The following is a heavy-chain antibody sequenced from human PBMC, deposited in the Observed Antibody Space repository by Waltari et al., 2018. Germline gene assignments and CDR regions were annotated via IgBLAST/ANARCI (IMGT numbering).Heavy chain of an antibody. D-gene: IGHD6-13*01. Sequence: EVQLLESGGGLVQPGGSLRLSCAASGFTFSSYAMSWVSQAPGKGLEWVSAISGSGGSTYYADSVKGRFTIARDNSKNTLYLQMNSLRAEDTAVYYCEKDDRAAAGIDDAFDIWGQGTMVTVSS. J-gene: IGHJ3*02. CDR1: GFTFSSYA. CDR3: EKDDRAAAGIDDAFDI. CDR2: ISGSGGST. V-gene: IGHV3-23*01.